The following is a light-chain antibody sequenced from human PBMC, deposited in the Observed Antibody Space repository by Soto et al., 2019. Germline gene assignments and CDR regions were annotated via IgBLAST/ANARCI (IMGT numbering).Light chain of an antibody. V-gene: IGLV1-40*01. J-gene: IGLJ1*01. CDR1: SSNIGAGYA. Sequence: QSVLTQPPSVSGAPGQRVTISCSGSSSNIGAGYAVHWYQQLPGTAPKLLIYGNSHRPSGVPDRFSGSKSGTSASLAIAGLQAEGEAYYYCQSYDSSLSGYVFGTGTKLTVL. CDR3: QSYDSSLSGYV. CDR2: GNS.